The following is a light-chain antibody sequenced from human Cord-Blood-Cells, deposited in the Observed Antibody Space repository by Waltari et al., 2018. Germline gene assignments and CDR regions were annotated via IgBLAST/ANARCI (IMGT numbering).Light chain of an antibody. V-gene: IGKV3-11*01. CDR1: QSVSSY. Sequence: EIVLTQSPATLSLSPGERATLSCRASQSVSSYLAWYQQKPGQPPRLLIYDASNRATGIPARFSGSGSGTDFTLTISSLEPEDFAVYYCQQRSNWFTFGPGTKVDIK. CDR2: DAS. J-gene: IGKJ3*01. CDR3: QQRSNWFT.